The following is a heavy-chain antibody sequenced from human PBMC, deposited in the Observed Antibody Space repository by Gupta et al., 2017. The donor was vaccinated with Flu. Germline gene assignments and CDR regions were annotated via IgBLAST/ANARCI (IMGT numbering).Heavy chain of an antibody. Sequence: QVQLVQSGAEVKTPGSSVKVSCKASGGTFNSYAVIWVRQAPGQGLEWLGGIIPMFGTANYAQKFQGRVMISADESTSTAYMELSSLRSEDTAVYYCATDLRGGYFDYWGQGTLVTVSS. V-gene: IGHV1-69*01. D-gene: IGHD3-10*01. CDR3: ATDLRGGYFDY. CDR1: GGTFNSYA. CDR2: IIPMFGTA. J-gene: IGHJ4*02.